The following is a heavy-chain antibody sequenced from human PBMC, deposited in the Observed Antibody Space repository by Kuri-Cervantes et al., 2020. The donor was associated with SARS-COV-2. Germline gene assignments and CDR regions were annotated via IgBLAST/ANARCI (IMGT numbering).Heavy chain of an antibody. CDR3: ARTLDYSSSSYSYYYYIDV. V-gene: IGHV2-26*01. CDR1: GFSLSHARMG. J-gene: IGHJ6*03. Sequence: SGPTLVKPTETLTLTCAVSGFSLSHARMGMSWIRQPPGKALEWLAHIFSNDEKSYSSSLKSRLTISKDTSKSQVVLTMTNMGPVDTATYYCARTLDYSSSSYSYYYYIDVWGNGTTVTVSS. CDR2: IFSNDEK. D-gene: IGHD6-6*01.